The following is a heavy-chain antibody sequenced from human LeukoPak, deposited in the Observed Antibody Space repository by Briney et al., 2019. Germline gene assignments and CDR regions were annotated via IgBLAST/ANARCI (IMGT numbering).Heavy chain of an antibody. Sequence: SETLSLTCTVSGVSISSYYWSWIRQPPGKGLEWIGYIYYIGSTNYNPFLKSRVPISVDTSKNPLSLKLSSVNVADTAVFYCARHGRSTLNGMDVWGQGTTVTASS. CDR3: ARHGRSTLNGMDV. J-gene: IGHJ6*02. CDR1: GVSISSYY. V-gene: IGHV4-59*08. CDR2: IYYIGST. D-gene: IGHD2-15*01.